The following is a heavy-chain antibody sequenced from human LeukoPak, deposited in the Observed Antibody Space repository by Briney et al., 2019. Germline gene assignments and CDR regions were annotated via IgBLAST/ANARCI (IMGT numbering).Heavy chain of an antibody. Sequence: GGSLRLSCAASGFSFSSSGMHWVRQAPGKGLEWVAVISYDGSNKYYADSVKGRFTISRDNSKNTLYLQMNSLKTEDTAVYYCTIMVRGVEPFDYWGQGTLVTVSS. V-gene: IGHV3-30*03. CDR1: GFSFSSSG. CDR3: TIMVRGVEPFDY. CDR2: ISYDGSNK. D-gene: IGHD3-10*01. J-gene: IGHJ4*02.